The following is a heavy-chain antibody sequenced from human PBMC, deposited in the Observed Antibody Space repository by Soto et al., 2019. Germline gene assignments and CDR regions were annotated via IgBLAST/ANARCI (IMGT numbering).Heavy chain of an antibody. CDR1: GGSISSSSYY. J-gene: IGHJ6*02. CDR3: ASGIVVVVAATLGDYYYGMDV. V-gene: IGHV4-39*01. Sequence: QLQLQESGPGLVKPSETLSLTCTVSGGSISSSSYYWGWIRQPPGKGLEWIGSIYYSGSTYYNPSLQSRVTISVDTSKNQFSLKLSSVTAADTAVYYCASGIVVVVAATLGDYYYGMDVWGQGTTVTVSS. CDR2: IYYSGST. D-gene: IGHD2-15*01.